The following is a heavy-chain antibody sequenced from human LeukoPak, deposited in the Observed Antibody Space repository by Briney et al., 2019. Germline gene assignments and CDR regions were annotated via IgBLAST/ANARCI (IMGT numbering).Heavy chain of an antibody. CDR2: ISAYNGNT. CDR3: ARDRVPVAAALGFDI. V-gene: IGHV1-18*01. D-gene: IGHD6-13*01. Sequence: ASVKVSCKASGGTFSSYAISWVRQAPGQGLEWMGWISAYNGNTNYAQKLQGRVTMTTDASTSTAYMELRSLRSDDTAVYYCARDRVPVAAALGFDIWGQGTMVTVSS. CDR1: GGTFSSYA. J-gene: IGHJ3*02.